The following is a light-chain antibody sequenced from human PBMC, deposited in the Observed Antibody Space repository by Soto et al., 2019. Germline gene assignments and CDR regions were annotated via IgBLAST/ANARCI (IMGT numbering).Light chain of an antibody. V-gene: IGKV1-39*01. CDR3: QQSYSTPRT. CDR1: QSISSY. Sequence: DIQMTQSPSSLSASVGDRVTITCRASQSISSYLNLYQQKPGKAPKRLIYAASSLQSGVPSRFSGSGSGTDFTLTISSLQPEDFATYYCQQSYSTPRTFGQGTKVEIK. J-gene: IGKJ1*01. CDR2: AAS.